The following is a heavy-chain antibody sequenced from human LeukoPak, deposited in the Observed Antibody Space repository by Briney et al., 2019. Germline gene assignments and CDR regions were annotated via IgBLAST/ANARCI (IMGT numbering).Heavy chain of an antibody. D-gene: IGHD2-2*01. CDR3: ARCDQLQYFDY. CDR1: GDSISSGYY. Sequence: PSETLSLTCAVSGDSISSGYYWGWIRQPPGKGLKWIGSIYHSGSTYYNPSLKSRVTISVDTSKNQFSLKLSSVTAADTAVYYCARCDQLQYFDYWGQGTLVTVSS. J-gene: IGHJ4*02. CDR2: IYHSGST. V-gene: IGHV4-38-2*01.